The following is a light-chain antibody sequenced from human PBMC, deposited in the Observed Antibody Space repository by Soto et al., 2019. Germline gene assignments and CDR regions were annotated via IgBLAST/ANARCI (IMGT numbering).Light chain of an antibody. J-gene: IGKJ5*01. V-gene: IGKV1-27*01. CDR2: TSS. Sequence: DIQMTQSPSSLSSSVGDRVTITCRASQGISNYLTWYQQKPGKVPKLLIYTSSTLQSGVPSRFRGSGSRTDFTLTITHLQSEDFETYYCQHYLNYPITFGQGTRLEIK. CDR1: QGISNY. CDR3: QHYLNYPIT.